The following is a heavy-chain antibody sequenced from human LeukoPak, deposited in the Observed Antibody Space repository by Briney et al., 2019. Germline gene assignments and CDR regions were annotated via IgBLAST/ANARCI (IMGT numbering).Heavy chain of an antibody. CDR1: GYTFTSYY. D-gene: IGHD6-19*01. Sequence: ASVTVSCKASGYTFTSYYMHWVRQAPGQGLEWMGIINPSGGSTSYAQKFEGRVTMTRDTSTSTVYMELSSLRSEDTAVYYCARGGVIAVAGTALDYWGQGTLVTVPS. CDR3: ARGGVIAVAGTALDY. V-gene: IGHV1-46*01. CDR2: INPSGGST. J-gene: IGHJ4*02.